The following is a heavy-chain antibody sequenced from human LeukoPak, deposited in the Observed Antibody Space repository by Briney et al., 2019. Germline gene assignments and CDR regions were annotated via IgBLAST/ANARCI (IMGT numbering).Heavy chain of an antibody. J-gene: IGHJ2*01. D-gene: IGHD1-26*01. CDR3: AKDRTVGASYWYFDL. Sequence: GGSLRLSCAASGLTFSSHWMHWVRQAPGKGLVWVSRITNDGSSTTYADSVKGRFTISRDSSRNTLFLHMNTLRAEDTAIYYCAKDRTVGASYWYFDLWGRGTLVTVSS. CDR2: ITNDGSST. CDR1: GLTFSSHW. V-gene: IGHV3-74*01.